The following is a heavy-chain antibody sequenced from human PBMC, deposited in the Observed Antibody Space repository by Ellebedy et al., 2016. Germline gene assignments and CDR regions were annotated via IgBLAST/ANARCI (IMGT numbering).Heavy chain of an antibody. V-gene: IGHV4-4*02. D-gene: IGHD1-1*01. J-gene: IGHJ6*02. Sequence: SETLSLTXAVSGGSISSSNWWSWVRQPPGKGLEWIGEIYHSGSTNYNPSLKSRVTISVDKSKNQFSLKLSSVTAADTAVYYCARVFQLNYYYYGMDVWGQGTTVTVSS. CDR1: GGSISSSNW. CDR3: ARVFQLNYYYYGMDV. CDR2: IYHSGST.